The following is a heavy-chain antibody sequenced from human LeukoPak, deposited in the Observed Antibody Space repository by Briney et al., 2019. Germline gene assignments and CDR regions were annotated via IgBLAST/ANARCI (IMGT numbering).Heavy chain of an antibody. Sequence: GGSLRLSCAASGFTVSSNYMSWVRQAPGKGLEWVSVMYSGGSTYYADSVKGRFTISRDSSKNTLNLQMDSLRAEDTAVYYCARGVVGSGWSLDYWGQGTLVTVSS. V-gene: IGHV3-66*01. D-gene: IGHD6-19*01. CDR3: ARGVVGSGWSLDY. J-gene: IGHJ4*02. CDR1: GFTVSSNY. CDR2: MYSGGST.